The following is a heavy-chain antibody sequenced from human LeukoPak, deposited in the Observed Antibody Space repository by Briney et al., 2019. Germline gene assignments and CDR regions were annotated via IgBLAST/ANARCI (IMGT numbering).Heavy chain of an antibody. CDR1: GYSISSGYY. CDR3: ARDSSIDYGSGFVYDY. Sequence: SETLSLTCTVSGYSISSGYYWGWIRQPPGKGLEWIGSIYHSGSTNYNPSLKSRVTISVDTSKNQFSLKLSSVTAADTAVYYCARDSSIDYGSGFVYDYWGQGTLVTVSS. J-gene: IGHJ4*02. V-gene: IGHV4-38-2*02. CDR2: IYHSGST. D-gene: IGHD3-10*01.